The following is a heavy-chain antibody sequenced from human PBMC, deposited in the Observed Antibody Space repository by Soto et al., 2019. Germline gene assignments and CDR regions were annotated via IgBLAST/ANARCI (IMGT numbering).Heavy chain of an antibody. V-gene: IGHV4-30-4*01. Sequence: SETLSLTCTVSGGSISSGDYYWSWIRQPPGKGLEWIGYIYYSGSTYYNPSLKSRVTISVDTSKNQFSLKLSSVTAADTAVYYCARDPPLALQLWPPHGMDVWGQGTTVTVSS. J-gene: IGHJ6*02. CDR3: ARDPPLALQLWPPHGMDV. CDR2: IYYSGST. CDR1: GGSISSGDYY. D-gene: IGHD5-18*01.